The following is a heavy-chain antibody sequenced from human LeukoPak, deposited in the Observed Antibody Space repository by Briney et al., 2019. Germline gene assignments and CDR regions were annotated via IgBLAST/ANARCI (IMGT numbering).Heavy chain of an antibody. D-gene: IGHD4-17*01. Sequence: GGSLRLSCVVSGFTVTSNYMSWVRQAPGKGLEWVSVIYSGGTTNCADSVKGRFTVYRDNSKNTLHLQMNTLRAEDTAVYYCASKLTSGYWGQGTLVTVSS. J-gene: IGHJ4*02. CDR2: IYSGGTT. V-gene: IGHV3-66*01. CDR3: ASKLTSGY. CDR1: GFTVTSNY.